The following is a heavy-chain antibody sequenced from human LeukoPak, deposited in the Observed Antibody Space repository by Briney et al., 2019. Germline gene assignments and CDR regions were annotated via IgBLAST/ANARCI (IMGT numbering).Heavy chain of an antibody. Sequence: GGFPRLSCAASGFTFSRYWMSWVRQAPGRGLEWVANIKHDGSQKYYVDSVKGRITISRDNAKNSLYLQMNSLRAEDTAVYYCARDGMGGIKAFDIWGEGTMVTVSS. CDR2: IKHDGSQK. CDR3: ARDGMGGIKAFDI. V-gene: IGHV3-7*05. D-gene: IGHD3-10*01. J-gene: IGHJ3*02. CDR1: GFTFSRYW.